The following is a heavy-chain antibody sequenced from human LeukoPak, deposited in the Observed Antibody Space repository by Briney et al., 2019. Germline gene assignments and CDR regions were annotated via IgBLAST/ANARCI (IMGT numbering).Heavy chain of an antibody. CDR2: INWNGGST. Sequence: PGGSLRLSCAASGFTFDDYGMSWVRQAPGKGLEWVSGINWNGGSTGYADSVKGRFTISRDNAKNSLYLQMNSLRAEDTALYYCARDVVRGVISASDYWGQGTLVTVSS. CDR1: GFTFDDYG. CDR3: ARDVVRGVISASDY. J-gene: IGHJ4*02. D-gene: IGHD3-10*01. V-gene: IGHV3-20*04.